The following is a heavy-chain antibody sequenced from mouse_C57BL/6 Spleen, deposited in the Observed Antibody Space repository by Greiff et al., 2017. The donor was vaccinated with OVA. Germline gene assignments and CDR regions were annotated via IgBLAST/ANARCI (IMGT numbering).Heavy chain of an antibody. CDR1: GFTFSSYA. J-gene: IGHJ1*03. CDR3: ARDHYDPDWYFDV. D-gene: IGHD2-4*01. V-gene: IGHV5-4*01. Sequence: EVQRVESGGGLVKPGGSLKLSCAASGFTFSSYAMSWVRQTPEKRLEWVATISDGGSYTYYPDNVKGRFTISRDNAKNNLYLQMSHLKSEDTAMYYCARDHYDPDWYFDVWGTGTTVTVSS. CDR2: ISDGGSYT.